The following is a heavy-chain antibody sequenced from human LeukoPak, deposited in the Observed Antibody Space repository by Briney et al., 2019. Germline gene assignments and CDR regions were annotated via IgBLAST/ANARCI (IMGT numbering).Heavy chain of an antibody. J-gene: IGHJ4*02. D-gene: IGHD2-2*01. CDR3: ARGVSTDY. CDR1: GYTFTSYD. V-gene: IGHV1-8*03. CDR2: MNPNSGNT. Sequence: ASVNVSCKASGYTFTSYDTNWVRQATAQGLEWMGWMNPNSGNTGYAQKFQGRVTITRNTSISTAYMELSSLRSEDTAVYYCARGVSTDYWGQGTLVTVSS.